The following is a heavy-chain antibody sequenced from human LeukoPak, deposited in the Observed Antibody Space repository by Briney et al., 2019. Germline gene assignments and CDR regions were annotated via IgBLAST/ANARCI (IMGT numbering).Heavy chain of an antibody. CDR3: ARSLRRYSYDSSGYNGNFDY. V-gene: IGHV3-48*03. D-gene: IGHD3-22*01. CDR1: GFTFSSYE. CDR2: ISGSGYTI. J-gene: IGHJ4*02. Sequence: GGSLRLSCAASGFTFSSYEMNWVRQAPGKGLEWVSYISGSGYTIYYADSVKGRFTISRDNAKNSLYVQMNSLRAEDTAVYYCARSLRRYSYDSSGYNGNFDYWGQGTLVTVSS.